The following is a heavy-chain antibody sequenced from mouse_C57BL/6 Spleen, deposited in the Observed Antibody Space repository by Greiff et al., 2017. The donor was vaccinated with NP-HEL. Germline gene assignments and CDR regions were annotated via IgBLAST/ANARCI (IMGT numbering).Heavy chain of an antibody. J-gene: IGHJ2*01. CDR2: IDPSDSYT. V-gene: IGHV1-69*01. D-gene: IGHD3-2*02. Sequence: VQLQQPGAELVMPGASVKLSCKASGYTFTSYWMHWVKQRPGQGLEWIGEIDPSDSYTNYNQKFKGKSTLTVDKSSSTAYMQLSSLTSEDSAVYYCARYAADSSGYGYWGQGTTRTVSS. CDR1: GYTFTSYW. CDR3: ARYAADSSGYGY.